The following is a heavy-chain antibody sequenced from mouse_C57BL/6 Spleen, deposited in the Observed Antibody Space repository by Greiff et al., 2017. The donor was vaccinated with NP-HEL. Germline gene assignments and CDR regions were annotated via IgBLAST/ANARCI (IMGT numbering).Heavy chain of an antibody. V-gene: IGHV5-4*01. CDR2: ISDGGSYT. J-gene: IGHJ3*01. CDR1: GFTFSSYA. Sequence: EVQLVESGGGLVKPGGSLKLSCAASGFTFSSYAMSWVRQTPEKRLEWVATISDGGSYTYYPDNVKGRFTISRDNAKNNLYLQMSHLKSEDTAMYYCARDQNYYDYDWFAYWGQGTLVTVSA. CDR3: ARDQNYYDYDWFAY. D-gene: IGHD2-4*01.